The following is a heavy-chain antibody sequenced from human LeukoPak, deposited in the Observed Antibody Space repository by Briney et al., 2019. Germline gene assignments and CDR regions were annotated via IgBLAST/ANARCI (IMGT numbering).Heavy chain of an antibody. J-gene: IGHJ3*02. Sequence: GGSLRLSCTASGFTFGDYAMSWFRQAPGKGLEWVGFIRSKAYGGTTEYAASVKGRFTISRDDSKSIAYLQMNSLKTEDTAVYYCTREWYYYGSGTAGAFDIWGQGTMVTVSS. CDR3: TREWYYYGSGTAGAFDI. D-gene: IGHD3-10*01. CDR2: IRSKAYGGTT. CDR1: GFTFGDYA. V-gene: IGHV3-49*03.